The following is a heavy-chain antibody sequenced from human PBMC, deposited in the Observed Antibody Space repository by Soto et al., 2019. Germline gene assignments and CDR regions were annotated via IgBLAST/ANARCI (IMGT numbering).Heavy chain of an antibody. CDR2: ISSSGSTI. CDR1: GLSVSSYE. V-gene: IGHV3-48*03. CDR3: ARDSGYSYGHSYYYYGMDI. J-gene: IGHJ6*02. D-gene: IGHD5-18*01. Sequence: PVGCMRICCAACGLSVSSYEMNWVRKTPGKELEWVSYISSSGSTIYYAYSVKGRFTISRDNAKNSLYLQMNSLRAEDTAVYYCARDSGYSYGHSYYYYGMDIWGQGPTVTVSS.